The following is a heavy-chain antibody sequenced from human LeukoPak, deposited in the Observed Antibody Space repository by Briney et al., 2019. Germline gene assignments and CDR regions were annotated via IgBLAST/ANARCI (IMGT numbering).Heavy chain of an antibody. D-gene: IGHD3-9*01. J-gene: IGHJ4*02. V-gene: IGHV3-30*03. CDR3: VRDGDMLTGYYVHEDDY. CDR1: GFTFSSFG. CDR2: ISYDGRNK. Sequence: GGSLRLSCAASGFTFSSFGMHWVRQAPGKGLEWVAVISYDGRNKYYGDSVKGRFTISRDNSKNTLYLQMNSLRAEDAAVYYCVRDGDMLTGYYVHEDDYWGQGTLVTVSS.